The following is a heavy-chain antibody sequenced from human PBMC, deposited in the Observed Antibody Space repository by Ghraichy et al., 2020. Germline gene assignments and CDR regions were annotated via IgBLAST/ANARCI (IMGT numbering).Heavy chain of an antibody. J-gene: IGHJ5*02. CDR1: GFTFSSYA. CDR2: ISGSGGST. Sequence: GGSLRLSCAASGFTFSSYAMSWVRQAPGKGLEWVSAISGSGGSTYYADSVKGRFTISRDNSKNTLYLQMNSLRAEDTAVYYCVKDPRRQSWFDPWGQGTLVTVSS. V-gene: IGHV3-23*01. D-gene: IGHD6-25*01. CDR3: VKDPRRQSWFDP.